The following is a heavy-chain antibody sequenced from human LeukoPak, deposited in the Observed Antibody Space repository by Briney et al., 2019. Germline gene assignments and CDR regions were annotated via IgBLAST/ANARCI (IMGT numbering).Heavy chain of an antibody. Sequence: GGSLRLSCAASGFTFNAYSMGWVRQAPGKGLEWVSIISRASESIFYADSVKGRFTISRDNAKNSLYLQMNSLRAEDMALYYCAKGYGDTMDYYFDYWGQGTLVTVSS. CDR1: GFTFNAYS. D-gene: IGHD4-17*01. CDR3: AKGYGDTMDYYFDY. V-gene: IGHV3-21*04. CDR2: ISRASESI. J-gene: IGHJ4*02.